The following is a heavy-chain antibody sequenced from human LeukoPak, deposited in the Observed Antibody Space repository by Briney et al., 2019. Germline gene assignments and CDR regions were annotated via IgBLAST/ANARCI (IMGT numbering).Heavy chain of an antibody. CDR1: GGSISTYY. CDR2: IYNTGTT. Sequence: SETLSLTCTASGGSISTYYWSWIRQPAGKGLEWIGRIYNTGTTNRNPSLKSRVTMPVDTSKNQFSLKLSSVTAADTAVYYCARANPPGAFDYWGQGTLVTVSS. J-gene: IGHJ4*02. V-gene: IGHV4-4*07. CDR3: ARANPPGAFDY.